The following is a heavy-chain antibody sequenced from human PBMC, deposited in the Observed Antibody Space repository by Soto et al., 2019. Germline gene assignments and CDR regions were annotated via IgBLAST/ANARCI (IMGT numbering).Heavy chain of an antibody. V-gene: IGHV4-39*01. D-gene: IGHD3-22*01. CDR3: ARGPTYYYDSSGYYLFDY. J-gene: IGHJ4*02. Sequence: SDTLSLTCTVSGGSISSSSYYWGWIRQPPGKGLGWIGSIYYSGSTYYNPSLKSRVTISVDTSKNQFSLKLSSVTAADTAVYYCARGPTYYYDSSGYYLFDYWGQGTLVTVSS. CDR2: IYYSGST. CDR1: GGSISSSSYY.